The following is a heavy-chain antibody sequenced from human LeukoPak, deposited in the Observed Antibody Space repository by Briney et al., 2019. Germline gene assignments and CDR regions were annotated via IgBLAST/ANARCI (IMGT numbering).Heavy chain of an antibody. CDR3: ARESVAAAGTTVDY. J-gene: IGHJ4*02. Sequence: GGSLRLSCAASGFTLSSYWMSWVRQAPGKGLEWVANIKQDGSEKYYVDSVKGRFTISRDNAKNSLYLQMNSLRAEDTAVYYCARESVAAAGTTVDYWGQGTLVTVSS. V-gene: IGHV3-7*01. D-gene: IGHD6-13*01. CDR1: GFTLSSYW. CDR2: IKQDGSEK.